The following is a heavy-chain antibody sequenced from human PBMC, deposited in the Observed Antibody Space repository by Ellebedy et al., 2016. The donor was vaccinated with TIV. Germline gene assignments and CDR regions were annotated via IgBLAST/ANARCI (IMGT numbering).Heavy chain of an antibody. CDR3: ARDAPYSSSGLGWYYFDY. CDR2: ISGSGGST. CDR1: GFTFSSYA. Sequence: GGSLRLSXAASGFTFSSYAMSWVRQAPGKGLEWVSAISGSGGSTYYADSVKGRFTISRDNAKNSLYLQMNSLRAEDTAVYYCARDAPYSSSGLGWYYFDYWGQGTLVTVSS. V-gene: IGHV3-23*01. J-gene: IGHJ4*02. D-gene: IGHD6-13*01.